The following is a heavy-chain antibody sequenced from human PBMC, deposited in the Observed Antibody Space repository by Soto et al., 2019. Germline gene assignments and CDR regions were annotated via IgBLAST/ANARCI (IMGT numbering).Heavy chain of an antibody. D-gene: IGHD2-15*01. J-gene: IGHJ1*01. V-gene: IGHV3-13*01. CDR1: GFTFSSYD. CDR2: IGTAGDT. Sequence: GGALRLSCSASGFTFSSYDMQWGRQATRKSLEWVSAIGTAGDTYFPGSVKGRFTISRENAKNSLYLQMNSLRAGDTAVYYCARAAGGGSGNEYFQHWGQGTLVTVSS. CDR3: ARAAGGGSGNEYFQH.